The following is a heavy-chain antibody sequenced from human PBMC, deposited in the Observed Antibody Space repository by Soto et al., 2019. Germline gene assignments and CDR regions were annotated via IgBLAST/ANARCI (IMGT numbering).Heavy chain of an antibody. CDR2: ISYSGNT. J-gene: IGHJ4*02. Sequence: SETLSLTCTVSGGSISNFYWSWIRQPPGKGLEWIGYISYSGNTNYNPSLKSRVCISVDTSKNQLSLNLTSVTAADTAVYYCARAPMVLSRSYFDSWGQGTPVTVSS. D-gene: IGHD2-8*01. V-gene: IGHV4-59*01. CDR3: ARAPMVLSRSYFDS. CDR1: GGSISNFY.